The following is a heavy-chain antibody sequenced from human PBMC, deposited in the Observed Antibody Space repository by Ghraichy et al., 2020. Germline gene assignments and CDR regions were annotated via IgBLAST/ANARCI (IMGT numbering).Heavy chain of an antibody. Sequence: SETLSLTCAVYGGSFSGYYWSWIRQPPGKGLEWIGEINHSGSTNYNPSLKSRVTISVDTSKNQFSLKLSSVTAADTAVYYCARGGSGRQYQLLRSASFDIWGQGKMVTVSS. D-gene: IGHD2-2*01. CDR1: GGSFSGYY. CDR3: ARGGSGRQYQLLRSASFDI. J-gene: IGHJ3*02. CDR2: INHSGST. V-gene: IGHV4-34*01.